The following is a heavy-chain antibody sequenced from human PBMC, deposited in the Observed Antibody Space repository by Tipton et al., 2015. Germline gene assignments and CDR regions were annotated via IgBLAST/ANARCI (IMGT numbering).Heavy chain of an antibody. J-gene: IGHJ4*02. Sequence: QLVQSGAEVKKPGESLDISCKGSGYIFTRNWIGWVRQKPGKGLEWMGMIYPGDSDIRFSPAFQGQVTISADKSTSTAYLQWSSLKASDTAVYYCARRLPYFEWSKVYYFDYWGQGSPANVSP. CDR2: IYPGDSDI. CDR1: GYIFTRNW. CDR3: ARRLPYFEWSKVYYFDY. D-gene: IGHD3-9*01. V-gene: IGHV5-51*01.